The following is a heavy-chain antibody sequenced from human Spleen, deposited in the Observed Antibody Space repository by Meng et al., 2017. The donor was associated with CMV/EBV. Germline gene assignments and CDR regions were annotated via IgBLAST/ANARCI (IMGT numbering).Heavy chain of an antibody. CDR1: GGSISSSSYY. Sequence: SETLSLTCTVSGGSISSSSYYWGWIRQPPGKGLEWIGSIYYSGSTYYNPSLKSRVTISVDTSKNQFSLKLSSVTAADTAVYYCARGPRIYYFDYWGQGTLVTVSS. CDR2: IYYSGST. V-gene: IGHV4-39*07. CDR3: ARGPRIYYFDY. J-gene: IGHJ4*02.